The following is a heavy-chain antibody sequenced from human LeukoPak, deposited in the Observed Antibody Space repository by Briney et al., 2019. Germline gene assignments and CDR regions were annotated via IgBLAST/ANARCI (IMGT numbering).Heavy chain of an antibody. CDR3: ARYDSSGYYYGVDY. V-gene: IGHV3-11*01. Sequence: PGGSLRLSCAASGFTFSDYNMRWIRQAPGKGLEWVSSISRSGSTKYYADSVKGRFTISRDNAKNSLYLQMNSLRAEDTALYYCARYDSSGYYYGVDYWGQGTLVTVSS. D-gene: IGHD3-22*01. J-gene: IGHJ4*02. CDR2: ISRSGSTK. CDR1: GFTFSDYN.